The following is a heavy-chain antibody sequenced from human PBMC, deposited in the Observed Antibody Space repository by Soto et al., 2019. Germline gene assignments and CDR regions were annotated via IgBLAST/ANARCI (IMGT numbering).Heavy chain of an antibody. CDR1: GYTFTSYG. J-gene: IGHJ4*02. CDR3: AANSSSKGYFDY. CDR2: ISGYNDET. D-gene: IGHD6-6*01. Sequence: QVQLVQSGGEVKKPEASVKVSCKASGYTFTSYGISWVRQAPGQGLEWMGWISGYNDETNYAQRLQGRVTMTTDTSTSTAYMELRSLRKDDTAVYYCAANSSSKGYFDYWGQGTLVTVSP. V-gene: IGHV1-18*04.